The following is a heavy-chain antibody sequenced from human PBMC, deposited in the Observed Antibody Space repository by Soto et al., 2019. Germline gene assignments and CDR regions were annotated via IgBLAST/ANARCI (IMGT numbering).Heavy chain of an antibody. CDR1: GFTFSSYG. CDR3: AKESIAARPFGMENFVYYYGMDV. J-gene: IGHJ6*02. CDR2: ISYDGSNK. V-gene: IGHV3-30*18. D-gene: IGHD6-6*01. Sequence: GGSLRLSCAASGFTFSSYGMHWVRQAPGKGLEWVAVISYDGSNKYYADSVKGRFTISRDNSKNTLYLQMNSLRAEDTAVYYCAKESIAARPFGMENFVYYYGMDVWGQGTTVTVSS.